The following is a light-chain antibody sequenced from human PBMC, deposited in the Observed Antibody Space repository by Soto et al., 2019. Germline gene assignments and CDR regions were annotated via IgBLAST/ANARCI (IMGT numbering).Light chain of an antibody. CDR2: EVS. CDR3: CSYAGSSTGV. V-gene: IGLV2-23*02. Sequence: QSVLTQPASVSGSPGQSITISCTGTSSDVGSYNLVSWYQQHPGKAPKLMIYEVSKRPSGVSNRFSGSKSGNTASLTISGLQAEDEADYYCCSYAGSSTGVFGGETKVTVL. J-gene: IGLJ3*02. CDR1: SSDVGSYNL.